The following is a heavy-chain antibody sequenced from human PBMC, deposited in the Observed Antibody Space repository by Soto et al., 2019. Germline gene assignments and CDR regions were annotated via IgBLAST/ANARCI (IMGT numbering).Heavy chain of an antibody. CDR2: IKQDGSEK. Sequence: GGSLRLSCAASGFTFSNYGMHWVRQAPGKGLEWVANIKQDGSEKYYVDSMKGRFTISRDNAKNSLYLQMNSLRAEDTAVYYCARENMVSGAWDYYYGMDVWGQGTTVTVSS. J-gene: IGHJ6*02. V-gene: IGHV3-7*01. D-gene: IGHD3-10*01. CDR1: GFTFSNYG. CDR3: ARENMVSGAWDYYYGMDV.